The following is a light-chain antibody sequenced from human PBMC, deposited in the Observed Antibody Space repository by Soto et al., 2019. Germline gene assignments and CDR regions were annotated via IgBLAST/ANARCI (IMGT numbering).Light chain of an antibody. CDR3: GTWDSSLNAGL. CDR2: ANT. Sequence: QSVLTQPPSMSAAPGQKATISCSGSSSNIGENSVSWYQHLPATAPKLLIYANTQRPSGIPDRFSGSKSGTSASLAITGLQSGDEADYYCGTWDSSLNAGLFGPGTKLTVL. J-gene: IGLJ1*01. CDR1: SSNIGENS. V-gene: IGLV1-51*01.